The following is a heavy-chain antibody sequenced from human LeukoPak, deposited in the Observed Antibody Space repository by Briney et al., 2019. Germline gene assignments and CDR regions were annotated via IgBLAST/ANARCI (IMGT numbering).Heavy chain of an antibody. Sequence: SETLSLTCTVSGYSISNGYFWSWIRQPAGKGLEWIGRIYSSGTTNYNPSLKSRVTMSVDTSKNQFSLKLKSVTAADTAVYYCANERTGTTIDYWGQGTLVTVSS. V-gene: IGHV4-4*07. D-gene: IGHD1-1*01. CDR2: IYSSGTT. CDR3: ANERTGTTIDY. CDR1: GYSISNGYF. J-gene: IGHJ4*02.